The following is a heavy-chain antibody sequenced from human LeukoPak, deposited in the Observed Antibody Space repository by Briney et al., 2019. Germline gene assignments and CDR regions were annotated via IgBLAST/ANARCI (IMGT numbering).Heavy chain of an antibody. D-gene: IGHD5-18*01. CDR3: ARGQFGYSYGYGLDY. J-gene: IGHJ4*02. V-gene: IGHV4-4*02. Sequence: SETLSLTCAVSGGSISSSNWWSWVRQPPGKGLEWIGEIYHSGSTYYDPSLKSRVTISVDTSKNQFSLKLSSVTAADTAVYYCARGQFGYSYGYGLDYWGQGTLVTVSS. CDR2: IYHSGST. CDR1: GGSISSSNW.